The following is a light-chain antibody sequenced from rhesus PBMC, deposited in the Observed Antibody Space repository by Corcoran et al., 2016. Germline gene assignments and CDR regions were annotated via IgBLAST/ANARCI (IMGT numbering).Light chain of an antibody. Sequence: DIQMTQAPSSVSASVGDRVTITCRASQGISSNLAWYQQKPGKAPKLLIYYATTLRSGVPSRFSGSGSGTEFPLTINSLQPEDFATYFCQQYNSLLTFGGGTKVEIK. CDR2: YAT. CDR3: QQYNSLLT. J-gene: IGKJ4*01. CDR1: QGISSN. V-gene: IGKV1-25*01.